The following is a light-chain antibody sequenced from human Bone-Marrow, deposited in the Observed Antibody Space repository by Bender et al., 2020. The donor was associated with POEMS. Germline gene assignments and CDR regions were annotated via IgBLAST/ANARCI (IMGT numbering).Light chain of an antibody. CDR2: EGS. CDR3: CSYAGSRV. J-gene: IGLJ3*02. CDR1: SSDVGSYNL. V-gene: IGLV2-23*01. Sequence: QSALTQPASVSGSPGQSITISCTGTSSDVGSYNLVSWYQQHPGKAPKLMIYEGSKRHSGVSNRFSGSKSGNTASLTISGLQAEGEADYYCCSYAGSRVFVGGTKLTGL.